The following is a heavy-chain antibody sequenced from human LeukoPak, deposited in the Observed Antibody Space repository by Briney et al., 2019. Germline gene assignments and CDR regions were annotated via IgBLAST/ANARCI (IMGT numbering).Heavy chain of an antibody. V-gene: IGHV1-18*01. J-gene: IGHJ4*02. CDR3: ARDYDSSGYSSHFDY. CDR1: GYTFTSYG. CDR2: ISAYNCNT. Sequence: ASVKVSCKASGYTFTSYGISWVRQAPGQGLEWMGWISAYNCNTNYAQKLQGRVTMTTDTSTSTAYMELRSLRSDDTAVYYCARDYDSSGYSSHFDYWGQGTLVTVSS. D-gene: IGHD3-22*01.